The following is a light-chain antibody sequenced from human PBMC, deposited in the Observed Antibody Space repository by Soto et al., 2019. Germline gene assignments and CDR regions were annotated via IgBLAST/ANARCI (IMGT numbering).Light chain of an antibody. J-gene: IGKJ1*01. V-gene: IGKV1-39*01. CDR2: TAS. Sequence: DIQMTQSPSSLSASVGDRVTITCRASQSISNYLNWYQQKPGNAPKLLIYTASSLQSGVPSRFSGSGSGTDFTLTISSVQPEDFATYYCQQSYRTFGQGTKVDIK. CDR3: QQSYRT. CDR1: QSISNY.